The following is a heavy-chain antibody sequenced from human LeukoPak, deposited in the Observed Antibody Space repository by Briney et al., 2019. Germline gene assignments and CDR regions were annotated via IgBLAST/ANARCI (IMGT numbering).Heavy chain of an antibody. CDR2: ISYDGSNK. V-gene: IGHV3-30*18. Sequence: PGGSLRLSCAASGFTFSGCGMHWVRQAPGKGLEWVAVISYDGSNKYYADSVKGRFTISRDNSKNTLYLQMNSLRAEGTAVYYCAKDSASYYFDYWGQGTLVTVSS. D-gene: IGHD2-2*01. J-gene: IGHJ4*02. CDR3: AKDSASYYFDY. CDR1: GFTFSGCG.